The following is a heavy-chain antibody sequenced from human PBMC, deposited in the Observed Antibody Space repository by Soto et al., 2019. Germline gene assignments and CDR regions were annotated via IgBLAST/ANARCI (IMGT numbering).Heavy chain of an antibody. CDR1: GFTFSSYG. J-gene: IGHJ3*02. CDR3: ARDNESRWFDI. CDR2: ISYDGSNK. V-gene: IGHV3-30*03. Sequence: QVQLVESGGGVVQPGRSLRLSCAASGFTFSSYGMHWVRQAPGKGLEWVAVISYDGSNKYYADSVKGRFTISRDNSKNTLYLQMNSLRAEDTAVYYCARDNESRWFDIWGQGTMVTVSS. D-gene: IGHD1-1*01.